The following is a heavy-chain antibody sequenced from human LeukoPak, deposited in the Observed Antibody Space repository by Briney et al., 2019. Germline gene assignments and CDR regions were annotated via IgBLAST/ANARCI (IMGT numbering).Heavy chain of an antibody. Sequence: GGSLRLSCAASGFTFSNAWMSWVRQAPGKGLEWVSAISGSGDRTHYADSVKGRFTISRDNSKKALFLQMNSLRAEDTAVYYCAKYYYDSSTYYALDYWGQGTLVTVSS. CDR1: GFTFSNAW. V-gene: IGHV3-23*01. J-gene: IGHJ4*02. CDR3: AKYYYDSSTYYALDY. D-gene: IGHD3-22*01. CDR2: ISGSGDRT.